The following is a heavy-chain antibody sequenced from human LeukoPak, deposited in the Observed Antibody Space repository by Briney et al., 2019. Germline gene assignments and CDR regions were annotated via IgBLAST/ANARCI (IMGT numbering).Heavy chain of an antibody. Sequence: GGSLRLSCAASGFTFSAYGMDWVRQAPGKGLDWVAFISDHEINKYYADSVKGRFAISRDNSKNTLYLQMNSLRAEDTAVYYCAKSAPEYYDFWSGADYWGQGTLVTVSS. CDR3: AKSAPEYYDFWSGADY. V-gene: IGHV3-30*18. CDR2: ISDHEINK. J-gene: IGHJ4*02. D-gene: IGHD3-3*01. CDR1: GFTFSAYG.